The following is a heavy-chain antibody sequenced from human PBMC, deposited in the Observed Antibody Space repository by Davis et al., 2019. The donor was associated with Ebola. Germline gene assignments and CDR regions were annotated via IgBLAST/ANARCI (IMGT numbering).Heavy chain of an antibody. D-gene: IGHD3-3*01. CDR1: GFTFSSYG. V-gene: IGHV3-30*02. J-gene: IGHJ6*04. Sequence: GGSLRLSCAASGFTFSSYGMHWVRQAPGKGLEWVAFIRYDGSNKYYADSAKGRFTISRDNSKKTLYLQMNSLRAEDTAVYYCAKSGLSFGVVKYHYGMDVWGKGTTVTVSS. CDR2: IRYDGSNK. CDR3: AKSGLSFGVVKYHYGMDV.